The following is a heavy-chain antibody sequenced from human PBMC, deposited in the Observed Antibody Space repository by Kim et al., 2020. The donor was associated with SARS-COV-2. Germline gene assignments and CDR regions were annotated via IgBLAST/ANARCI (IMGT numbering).Heavy chain of an antibody. CDR3: ARLRIGLQSSDWFDP. V-gene: IGHV4-39*01. Sequence: PSLKSRVTISVDTSKNQCSLKLSSVTAADTAVYYCARLRIGLQSSDWFDPWGQGTLVTVSS. D-gene: IGHD4-4*01. J-gene: IGHJ5*02.